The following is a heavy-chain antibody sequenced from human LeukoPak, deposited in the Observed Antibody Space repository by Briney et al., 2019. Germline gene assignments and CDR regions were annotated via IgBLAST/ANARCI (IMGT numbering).Heavy chain of an antibody. CDR3: ARDPLDATGTTSSDAFDI. CDR1: GGSISSGSYY. Sequence: PSETLSLTCTVSGGSISSGSYYWSWIRQPAGKGLEWIGRIYTSGSTNYNPSLKSRVTISVDTSKNQFSLKLSSVTAADTAVYYCARDPLDATGTTSSDAFDIWGQGTMVTVSS. J-gene: IGHJ3*02. D-gene: IGHD1-1*01. CDR2: IYTSGST. V-gene: IGHV4-61*02.